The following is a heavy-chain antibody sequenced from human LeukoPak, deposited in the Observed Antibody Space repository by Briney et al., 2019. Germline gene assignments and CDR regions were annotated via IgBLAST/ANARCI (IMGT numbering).Heavy chain of an antibody. J-gene: IGHJ4*02. CDR1: GYTFTSYA. D-gene: IGHD3-10*01. Sequence: ASVKVSCKASGYTFTSYAMNWVRQAPGQGLEWMGWINTNTGNPTYAQGFTGRFVFSLDTSVSTAYLQISSLKAEDTAVYYCARGRPYYYGSGSYNSLFDYWGQGTLVTVSS. CDR3: ARGRPYYYGSGSYNSLFDY. V-gene: IGHV7-4-1*02. CDR2: INTNTGNP.